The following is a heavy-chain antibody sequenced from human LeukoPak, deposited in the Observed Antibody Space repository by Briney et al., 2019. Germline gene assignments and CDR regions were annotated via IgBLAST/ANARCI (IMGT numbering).Heavy chain of an antibody. CDR1: GYTFTGYY. Sequence: GASVKVSCKASGYTFTGYYMHWVRQAPGQGLEWMGIINPSGGSTSYAQKFQGRVTMTRDMSTSTVYMELSSLRSEDTAVYYCARGYCSSTSCYAGSTPFDYWGQGTLVTVSS. V-gene: IGHV1-46*01. J-gene: IGHJ4*02. CDR3: ARGYCSSTSCYAGSTPFDY. CDR2: INPSGGST. D-gene: IGHD2-2*01.